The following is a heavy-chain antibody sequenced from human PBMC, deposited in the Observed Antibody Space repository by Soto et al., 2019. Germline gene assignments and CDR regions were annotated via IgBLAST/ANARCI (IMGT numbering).Heavy chain of an antibody. D-gene: IGHD1-26*01. CDR3: ARTIWGAFSGMDV. Sequence: QVQLQESGPGLVKPSQTLSLTCTVSGGSISSGDYYWSWIRQPPGKGLEWIGYIHYSGSTYYNRSPKSPVTLSVDTPKNRFSLKRGSVTAADTAVYYCARTIWGAFSGMDVWGQGATVTVSS. CDR1: GGSISSGDYY. V-gene: IGHV4-30-4*01. CDR2: IHYSGST. J-gene: IGHJ6*02.